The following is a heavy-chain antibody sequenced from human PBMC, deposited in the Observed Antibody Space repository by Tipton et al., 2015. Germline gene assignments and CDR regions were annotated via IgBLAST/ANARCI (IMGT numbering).Heavy chain of an antibody. CDR2: IYPEDSDT. Sequence: VQLVQSGAVVKKPGESLKISCKTSGYNFASYWIGWVRQMPGKGLEWMGIIYPEDSDTRYSPSFRGQVTISADTSISTAYLQWSSLKASDTATYYCARHGAPIVSTNWFDPWGQGTLVTVSS. J-gene: IGHJ5*02. D-gene: IGHD3-16*02. V-gene: IGHV5-51*01. CDR3: ARHGAPIVSTNWFDP. CDR1: GYNFASYW.